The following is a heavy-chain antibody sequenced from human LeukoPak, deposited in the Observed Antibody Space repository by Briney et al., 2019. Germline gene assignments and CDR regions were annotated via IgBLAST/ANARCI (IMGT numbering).Heavy chain of an antibody. CDR3: AKDQYSAEGASDY. CDR1: GVTFRSYG. CDR2: ITYDGSKE. J-gene: IGHJ4*02. Sequence: PGGSLRLSCAASGVTFRSYGMHWVRQAPGKGLEWVAVITYDGSKEYYAASVKGRFTISRDNSKNTLYLQMNSLRAEDTAVYYCAKDQYSAEGASDYWGQGTLVTVSS. V-gene: IGHV3-30*18. D-gene: IGHD5-12*01.